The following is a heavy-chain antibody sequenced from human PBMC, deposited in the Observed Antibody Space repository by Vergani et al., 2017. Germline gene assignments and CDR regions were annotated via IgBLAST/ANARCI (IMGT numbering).Heavy chain of an antibody. V-gene: IGHV4-59*12. Sequence: QVQLQESGPGLVKPSETLSLTCTVSGGSISSYYWSWIRQPPGKGLEWIGYIYYSGSTNYNPSLKSRVTISVDTSKNQFSLKLSSVTAADTAVYYCARSRRGYSYGYGSLDYWGQGTLVTVSS. CDR2: IYYSGST. J-gene: IGHJ4*02. D-gene: IGHD5-18*01. CDR3: ARSRRGYSYGYGSLDY. CDR1: GGSISSYY.